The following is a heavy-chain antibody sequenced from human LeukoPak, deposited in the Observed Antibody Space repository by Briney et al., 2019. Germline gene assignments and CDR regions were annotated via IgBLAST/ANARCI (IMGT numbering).Heavy chain of an antibody. D-gene: IGHD3-22*01. CDR3: ARGWDYYDSSGYYSDAFDI. CDR1: GGSFSGYY. Sequence: SETLSLTCAVYGGSFSGYYWSWIRKPPGKGLEWIGEINHSGSTNYNPSLKSRVTISVDTSKNQFSLKLSSVTAADTAVHYCARGWDYYDSSGYYSDAFDIWGQGTMVTVSS. CDR2: INHSGST. V-gene: IGHV4-34*01. J-gene: IGHJ3*02.